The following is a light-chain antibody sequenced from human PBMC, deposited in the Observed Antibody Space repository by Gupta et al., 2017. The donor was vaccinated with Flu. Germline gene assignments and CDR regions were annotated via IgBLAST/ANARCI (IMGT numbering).Light chain of an antibody. CDR3: SAYTGSVTV. J-gene: IGLJ2*01. CDR1: ISDIGGYNY. Sequence: QSALTQPASVSGSPGQSITISCTGTISDIGGYNYVSWYQQHPAKAPKLVIYEVRYRPSGISDLFSGSKSGNTALLTISGLQADDDDVYYCSAYTGSVTVFGGGTKLTVL. CDR2: EVR. V-gene: IGLV2-14*01.